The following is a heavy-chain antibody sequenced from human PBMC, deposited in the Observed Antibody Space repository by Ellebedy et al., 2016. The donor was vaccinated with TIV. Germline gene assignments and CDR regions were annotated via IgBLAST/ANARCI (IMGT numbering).Heavy chain of an antibody. V-gene: IGHV3-7*01. CDR3: ARDQWLGRAYYFDS. Sequence: GESLKISCVASGFTFSNYWMSCVRQAPGKGLEWVANIKQDASERYYVDSVKGRFSISRDNAKNSIYLQMNSLRDEDTAVYYCARDQWLGRAYYFDSWGQGMLLIVSS. D-gene: IGHD6-19*01. CDR2: IKQDASER. CDR1: GFTFSNYW. J-gene: IGHJ4*02.